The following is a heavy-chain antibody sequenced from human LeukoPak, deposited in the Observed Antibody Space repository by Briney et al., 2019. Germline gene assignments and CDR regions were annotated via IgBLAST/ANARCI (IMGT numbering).Heavy chain of an antibody. CDR1: GFTFSTYT. CDR3: AVERFLEWLLLFDY. V-gene: IGHV3-30-3*01. J-gene: IGHJ4*02. Sequence: PGKSLRFSCAASGFTFSTYTMHWVRQAPGKGLEWVAVISYDGSNKYYADSVKGRFTISRDNSKNTLYLQMNSLRAEDTAVYYCAVERFLEWLLLFDYWGQGTLVTVSS. CDR2: ISYDGSNK. D-gene: IGHD3-3*01.